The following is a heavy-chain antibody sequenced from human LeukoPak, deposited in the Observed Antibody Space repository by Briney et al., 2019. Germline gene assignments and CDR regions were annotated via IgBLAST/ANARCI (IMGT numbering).Heavy chain of an antibody. Sequence: NASETLSLTCTVSGGSISSSSYYWGWIRQPPGKGLEWIGSIYYSGSTYYNPSLKSRVTISVDTSKNQFSLKLSSVTAADTAVYYCARQSIDSSGYYLDAFDIWGQGTMVTVSS. CDR2: IYYSGST. D-gene: IGHD3-22*01. V-gene: IGHV4-39*01. CDR1: GGSISSSSYY. CDR3: ARQSIDSSGYYLDAFDI. J-gene: IGHJ3*02.